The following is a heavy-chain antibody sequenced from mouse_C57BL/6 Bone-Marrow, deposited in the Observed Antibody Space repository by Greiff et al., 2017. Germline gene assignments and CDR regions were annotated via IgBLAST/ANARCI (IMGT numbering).Heavy chain of an antibody. CDR1: GFTFTDYY. CDR2: IRNKANGYTT. Sequence: EVQGVESGGGLVQPGGSLSLSCAASGFTFTDYYMSWVRQPPGKALEWLGFIRNKANGYTTESSASVKGRFAISRYNSQSILYLQMKALRAEDSATYYCARYKTYYGSSLYAMDYWGQGTSVTVSS. V-gene: IGHV7-3*01. D-gene: IGHD1-1*01. CDR3: ARYKTYYGSSLYAMDY. J-gene: IGHJ4*01.